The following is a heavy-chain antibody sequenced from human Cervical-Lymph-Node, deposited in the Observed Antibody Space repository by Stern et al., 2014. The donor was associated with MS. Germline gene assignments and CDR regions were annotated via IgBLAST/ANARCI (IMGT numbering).Heavy chain of an antibody. CDR1: GDSISSYTHY. V-gene: IGHV4-39*01. D-gene: IGHD2-8*02. CDR3: AKHACTGAACPFDL. CDR2: VYYSGAT. J-gene: IGHJ4*02. Sequence: VQLVESGPGLVKPSETLSLTCAVSGDSISSYTHYWAWIRQPPGQGLEWIGSVYYSGATYYNPSLKSPVTIPVDTSKNPFPLGLNSVTAADTAVYYCAKHACTGAACPFDLWGQGTLVTVSS.